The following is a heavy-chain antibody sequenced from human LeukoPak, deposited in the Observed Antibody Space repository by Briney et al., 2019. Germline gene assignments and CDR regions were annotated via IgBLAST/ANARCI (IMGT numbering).Heavy chain of an antibody. J-gene: IGHJ6*03. CDR1: GFIFRSSS. CDR3: AKVGDSSGYPPYYMDV. V-gene: IGHV3-23*01. Sequence: GGSLRLSCAASGFIFRSSSMSWVRQAPGKGLEWVSSISAIGDITHYAESVQGRFTISRDNSGNTLYVQMNSLSVDDTAVYYCAKVGDSSGYPPYYMDVWGKGTTVTVSS. CDR2: ISAIGDIT. D-gene: IGHD3-22*01.